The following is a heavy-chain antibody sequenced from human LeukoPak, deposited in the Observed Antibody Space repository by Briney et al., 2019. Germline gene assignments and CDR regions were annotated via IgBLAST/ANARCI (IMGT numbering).Heavy chain of an antibody. CDR3: ARDGIVVVPAAMVY. V-gene: IGHV3-21*01. CDR2: ISSSSSYI. D-gene: IGHD2-2*01. J-gene: IGHJ4*02. Sequence: GGSLSLSCAASGFTFSSYSMNWVRQAPGKGLEWVSSISSSSSYIYYADSVKGRFTISRDNAKNSLYLQMNSLRAEDTAVYYYARDGIVVVPAAMVYWSQGTLVTVSS. CDR1: GFTFSSYS.